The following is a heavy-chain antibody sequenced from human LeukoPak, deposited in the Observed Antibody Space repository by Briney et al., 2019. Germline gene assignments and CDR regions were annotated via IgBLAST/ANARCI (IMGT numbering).Heavy chain of an antibody. CDR1: GLTFSTYW. CDR2: IDPDGNT. J-gene: IGHJ3*02. CDR3: ASFRNTDI. Sequence: GGSLRLSCSASGLTFSTYWMHWVRQAPGKGLVWVSRIDPDGNTVYADSVRGRFTASRDNAKNTVYLQMNSLRVEDTALYYCASFRNTDIWGQGTTVTVSP. D-gene: IGHD2/OR15-2a*01. V-gene: IGHV3-74*01.